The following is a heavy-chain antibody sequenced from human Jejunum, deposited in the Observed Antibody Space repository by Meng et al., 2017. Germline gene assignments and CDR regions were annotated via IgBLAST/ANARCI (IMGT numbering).Heavy chain of an antibody. Sequence: GGYLRLSCAASGFTFSSYAMFWVRQAPGKGLEWVSAIGSSGDITYYADSVKGRFAVSRDNSKYTLYLQMNSLTAEDTAVYYCAKDRPPLSQTKFGTSSDYWGQGNLVTVSS. V-gene: IGHV3-23*01. CDR2: IGSSGDIT. CDR1: GFTFSSYA. CDR3: AKDRPPLSQTKFGTSSDY. D-gene: IGHD3-10*02. J-gene: IGHJ4*02.